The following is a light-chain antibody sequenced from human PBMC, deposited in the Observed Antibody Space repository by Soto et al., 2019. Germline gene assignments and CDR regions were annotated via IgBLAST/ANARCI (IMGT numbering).Light chain of an antibody. CDR2: GAS. CDR1: QSVNSN. CDR3: QKYKNFWT. J-gene: IGKJ1*01. V-gene: IGKV3-15*01. Sequence: EIVMTQSPAPLSVSPGDRATLSCRASQSVNSNLAWYQQKPGQAPKLVIYGASARATGIPARFSGSVSGTEFPLTIRSLQSEDFAVYYCQKYKNFWTFGQGTQVEIK.